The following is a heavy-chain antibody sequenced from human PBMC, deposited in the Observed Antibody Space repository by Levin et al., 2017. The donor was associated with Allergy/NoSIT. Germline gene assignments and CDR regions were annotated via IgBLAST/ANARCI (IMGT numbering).Heavy chain of an antibody. J-gene: IGHJ4*02. CDR1: GFTFSSYS. D-gene: IGHD3-22*01. CDR3: ARDAPKYDYDSSGYQAFDY. CDR2: ISSSSSYI. Sequence: GESLKISCAASGFTFSSYSMNWVRQAPGKGLEWVSSISSSSSYIYYADSVKGRFTISRDNAKNSLYLQMNSLRAEDTAVYYCARDAPKYDYDSSGYQAFDYWGQGTLVTVSS. V-gene: IGHV3-21*01.